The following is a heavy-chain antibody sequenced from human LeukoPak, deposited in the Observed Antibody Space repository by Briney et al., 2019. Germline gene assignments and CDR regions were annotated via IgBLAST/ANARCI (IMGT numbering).Heavy chain of an antibody. CDR1: GLIVSIES. V-gene: IGHV3-66*01. Sequence: PGGSLRLSCAVSGLIVSIESMAWVRQAPGQGLEWVSVVYSDGKTYYADSVKGRFTISRDPSKNTLSLQMNSVRLEDTAVYYCVRPFPSGDSAPEAREDYWGQGTLVTVSS. CDR2: VYSDGKT. D-gene: IGHD1-14*01. CDR3: VRPFPSGDSAPEAREDY. J-gene: IGHJ4*02.